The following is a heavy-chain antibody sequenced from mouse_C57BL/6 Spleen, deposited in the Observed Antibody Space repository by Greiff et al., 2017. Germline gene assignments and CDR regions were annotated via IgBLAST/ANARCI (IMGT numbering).Heavy chain of an antibody. V-gene: IGHV5-17*01. CDR3: ARSQIGYADY. CDR1: GFTFSDYG. Sequence: EVKLVESGGGLVKPGGSLKLSCAASGFTFSDYGMHWVRQAPEKGLEWVAYISSGSSTIYYADTVKGRFTISRDNAKNTLFLQMTSLRSEDTAMYYCARSQIGYADYWGQGTTLTVSS. CDR2: ISSGSSTI. J-gene: IGHJ2*01. D-gene: IGHD3-1*01.